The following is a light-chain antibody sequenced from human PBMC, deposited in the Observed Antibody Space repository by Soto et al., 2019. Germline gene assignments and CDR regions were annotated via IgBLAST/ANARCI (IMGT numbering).Light chain of an antibody. CDR2: EVS. J-gene: IGLJ1*01. CDR1: SSDVGSYNL. V-gene: IGLV2-23*02. CDR3: CSYAGSSTPYV. Sequence: QSLLTQPASVSGSPGQSITISCTGTSSDVGSYNLVSWYQQHPGIAPKLMIYEVSQRPSGLSYRFSGSKSGNTASLTISRLQAEDEADYYCCSYAGSSTPYVFGTGTKVTVL.